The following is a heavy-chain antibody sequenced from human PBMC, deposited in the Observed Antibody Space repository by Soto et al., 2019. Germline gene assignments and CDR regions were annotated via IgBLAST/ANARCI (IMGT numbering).Heavy chain of an antibody. Sequence: SVKVSCKASGGTFSSYAISWVRQAPGQGLEWMGGIIPIFGTANYAQKFQGRVTITADESTSTAYMELSSLRSEDTAVYYCARDRGAYCGGDCFGRGDAFDIWGQGTMVTVSS. CDR3: ARDRGAYCGGDCFGRGDAFDI. J-gene: IGHJ3*02. CDR1: GGTFSSYA. CDR2: IIPIFGTA. D-gene: IGHD2-21*02. V-gene: IGHV1-69*13.